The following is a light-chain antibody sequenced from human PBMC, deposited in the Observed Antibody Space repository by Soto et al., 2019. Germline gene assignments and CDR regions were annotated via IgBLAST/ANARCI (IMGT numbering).Light chain of an antibody. J-gene: IGKJ3*01. CDR3: QQYGSSPRFT. CDR2: GAS. V-gene: IGKV3-20*01. CDR1: QSVSSSY. Sequence: EIVFTQSPGNLSLSAGESSTLSCRASQSVSSSYLAWYQQKPGQAPRLLLYGASSRATGIPASFSGRGAGTDFTLTTSSLEPEDFAVYYCQQYGSSPRFTFGPGTKVDIK.